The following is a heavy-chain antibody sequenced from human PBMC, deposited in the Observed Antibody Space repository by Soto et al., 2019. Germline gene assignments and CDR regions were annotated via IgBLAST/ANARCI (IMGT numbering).Heavy chain of an antibody. CDR2: INPNSGGT. D-gene: IGHD7-27*01. J-gene: IGHJ5*02. Sequence: ASVKVSCKASGYTFTGYYMHWVRQAPGQGLEWMGWINPNSGGTNYAQKFQGRVTMTSDMSNRTVNLELSSLTSDDTAVYYCVRDPWAAPGTGNWFDPWGQGTLVTVSS. V-gene: IGHV1-2*02. CDR1: GYTFTGYY. CDR3: VRDPWAAPGTGNWFDP.